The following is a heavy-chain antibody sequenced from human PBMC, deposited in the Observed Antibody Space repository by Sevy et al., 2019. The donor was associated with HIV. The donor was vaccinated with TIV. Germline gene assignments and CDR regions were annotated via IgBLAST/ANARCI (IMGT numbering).Heavy chain of an antibody. CDR3: AKDRVDIATTRVFDY. D-gene: IGHD5-12*01. J-gene: IGHJ4*02. Sequence: GGSLRLSCVGSGFTFSSYAMSWVRQAPGMGLEWVSWMSGRGGNTYYADSVKGRFTIYRDNSKNTLYLKMNSLRAEDTAVYYCAKDRVDIATTRVFDYWGQGTLVTVSS. CDR1: GFTFSSYA. CDR2: MSGRGGNT. V-gene: IGHV3-23*01.